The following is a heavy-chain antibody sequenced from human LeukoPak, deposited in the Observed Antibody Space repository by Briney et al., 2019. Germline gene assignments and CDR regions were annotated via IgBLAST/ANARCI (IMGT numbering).Heavy chain of an antibody. CDR2: INPSGGST. Sequence: ASVKVSCKASGYTFTSYYMHWVRQAPGQGLEWMGIINPSGGSTSYAQKFQGRVTMTRDTSTSTAYMELRSLRSDDTAVYYCARDTAYSYGLPYGPEPLFDYWGQGTLVTVSS. CDR1: GYTFTSYY. V-gene: IGHV1-46*01. CDR3: ARDTAYSYGLPYGPEPLFDY. J-gene: IGHJ4*02. D-gene: IGHD5-18*01.